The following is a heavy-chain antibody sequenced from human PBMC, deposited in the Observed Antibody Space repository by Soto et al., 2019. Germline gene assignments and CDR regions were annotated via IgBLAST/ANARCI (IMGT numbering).Heavy chain of an antibody. CDR2: IKQDGSEK. CDR3: ARSPGAYGTDAFDY. CDR1: GFTFSSYW. Sequence: EVQLVESGGGLVQPGGSLRLSCAASGFTFSSYWMSWVRQAPGKGLEWVANIKQDGSEKYYVDSVKGRFTISRDNAKNSLYLQMNSLRAEDTAVYYCARSPGAYGTDAFDYWGQGTLVTVSS. V-gene: IGHV3-7*04. D-gene: IGHD4-17*01. J-gene: IGHJ4*02.